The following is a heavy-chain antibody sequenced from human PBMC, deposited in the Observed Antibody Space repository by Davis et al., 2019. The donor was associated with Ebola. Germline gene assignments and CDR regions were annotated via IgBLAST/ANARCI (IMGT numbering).Heavy chain of an antibody. J-gene: IGHJ6*03. CDR1: GGSISSYY. D-gene: IGHD2-2*01. Sequence: PSETLSLTCTVSGGSISSYYWSWIRQPPGKGLEWIGYIYYSGSTNSNPSLKSRVTISVDTSTNQFSLKLSSVTAADTAVYYWARTRRGVCSSTSCYQVRGRMDVWGKGTTVTVSS. CDR3: ARTRRGVCSSTSCYQVRGRMDV. V-gene: IGHV4-59*12. CDR2: IYYSGST.